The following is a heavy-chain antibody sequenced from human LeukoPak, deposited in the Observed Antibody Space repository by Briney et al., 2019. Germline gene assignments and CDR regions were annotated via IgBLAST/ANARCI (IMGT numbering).Heavy chain of an antibody. D-gene: IGHD5-24*01. CDR1: GYSISSGYY. J-gene: IGHJ4*02. Sequence: SETLSLTCTVSGYSISSGYYWGWIRQPPGKGLEWIGSIYHSGSTYYNPSLKSRVTISVDTSKNQFSLKLSSVTAADTAVYYCARHKRWLQSYYFDHWGQGTLVTVSS. CDR2: IYHSGST. V-gene: IGHV4-38-2*02. CDR3: ARHKRWLQSYYFDH.